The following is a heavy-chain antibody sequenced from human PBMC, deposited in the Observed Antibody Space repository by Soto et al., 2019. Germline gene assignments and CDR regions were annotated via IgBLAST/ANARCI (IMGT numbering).Heavy chain of an antibody. Sequence: SVKVSCKASGFTFTSSAVQWVRQARGQRLEWIGWIVVGSGNTNYAQKFQERVTITRDMSTSTAYMELSSLRSEDTAVYYCARDWDSGSYYGVPDAFDIWGQGTMVTVSS. V-gene: IGHV1-58*01. D-gene: IGHD1-26*01. CDR2: IVVGSGNT. J-gene: IGHJ3*02. CDR1: GFTFTSSA. CDR3: ARDWDSGSYYGVPDAFDI.